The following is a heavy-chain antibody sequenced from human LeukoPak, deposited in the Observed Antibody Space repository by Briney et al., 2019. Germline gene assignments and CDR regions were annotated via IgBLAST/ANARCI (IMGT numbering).Heavy chain of an antibody. CDR3: ARDLAE. CDR1: GFTVSSNY. Sequence: GGSLRLSCAASGFTVSSNYMIWVRQAPRKGLDWLSVIYSGSITYYADFVKGRFTISRDNSKNTLYLQMNGLRAEDTAVYYCARDLAEWGQGTLVTVSS. D-gene: IGHD6-25*01. CDR2: IYSGSIT. J-gene: IGHJ4*02. V-gene: IGHV3-66*01.